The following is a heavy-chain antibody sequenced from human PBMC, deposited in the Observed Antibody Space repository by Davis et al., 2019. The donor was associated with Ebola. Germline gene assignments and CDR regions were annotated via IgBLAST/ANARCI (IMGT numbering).Heavy chain of an antibody. Sequence: MPSETLSLTCTVSGGSISSSTHYWGWIRQPPGKGLEWIGSIYYSGSTYYNPSLKSRVAISVDTSKNQFSLKLSSVTAADTAVYYCARSHSGWYAFDYWGQGTLVTVSS. CDR1: GGSISSSTHY. CDR2: IYYSGST. J-gene: IGHJ4*02. D-gene: IGHD6-19*01. V-gene: IGHV4-39*07. CDR3: ARSHSGWYAFDY.